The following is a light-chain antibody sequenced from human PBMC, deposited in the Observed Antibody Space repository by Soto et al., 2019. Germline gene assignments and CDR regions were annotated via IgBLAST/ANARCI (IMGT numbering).Light chain of an antibody. CDR2: DAS. Sequence: DIQMTQSPSTLSASVGDRVTITCRASQSMNNWLAWYQQKPGKAPKLLIYDASSLQSGVPSRFSGSGSGTEFTLTISSLQPDDVATYYCQQYNSYSWTFGQGTKVEIK. CDR3: QQYNSYSWT. CDR1: QSMNNW. V-gene: IGKV1-5*01. J-gene: IGKJ1*01.